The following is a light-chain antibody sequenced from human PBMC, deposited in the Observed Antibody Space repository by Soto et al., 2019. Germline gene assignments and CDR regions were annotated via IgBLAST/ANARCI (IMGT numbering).Light chain of an antibody. CDR1: QSVSGN. V-gene: IGKV3-15*01. CDR2: GAS. Sequence: EIVMTQSPATLSVSPGERATLSCRASQSVSGNLAWYQQKPGQAPRLLIYGASTRATGIPARFSGSGSGTEFTLPISRLQSEDFAVYYCQQYNNWITFGQGTRLEIK. CDR3: QQYNNWIT. J-gene: IGKJ5*01.